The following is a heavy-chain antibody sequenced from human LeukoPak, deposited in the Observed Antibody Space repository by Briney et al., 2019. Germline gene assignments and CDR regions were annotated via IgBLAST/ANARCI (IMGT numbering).Heavy chain of an antibody. J-gene: IGHJ4*02. V-gene: IGHV1-2*02. CDR3: ARDLYTVTHYYDSSGYYGLVDY. CDR1: GYTFTGYY. CDR2: INPNSGGT. D-gene: IGHD3-22*01. Sequence: ASVKVSCKASGYTFTGYYMHWVRQAPGQGLEWMGWINPNSGGTNYAQKFQGRVTMTRDTSISTAYMELSRLGSDDTAVYYCARDLYTVTHYYDSSGYYGLVDYWGQGTLVTVSS.